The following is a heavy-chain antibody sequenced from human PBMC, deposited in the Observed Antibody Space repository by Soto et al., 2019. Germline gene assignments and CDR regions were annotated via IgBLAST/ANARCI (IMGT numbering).Heavy chain of an antibody. D-gene: IGHD1-26*01. CDR3: ARDWEDIRHINCFAP. CDR1: GYTFINYG. Sequence: QLVQSGVEVKKPGASVRVSCKASGYTFINYGISWVRQAPGQGLEWMGWISGYDGRTNYAQRFQGRVTMTTDTSTNTAYMELTSLTSDDTAVYSCARDWEDIRHINCFAPWGHGTLVTVSS. V-gene: IGHV1-18*01. CDR2: ISGYDGRT. J-gene: IGHJ5*02.